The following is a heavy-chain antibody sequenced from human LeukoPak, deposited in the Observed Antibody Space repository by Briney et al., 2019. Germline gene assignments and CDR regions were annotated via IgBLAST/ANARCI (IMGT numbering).Heavy chain of an antibody. CDR1: GFTFSSYT. V-gene: IGHV3-48*01. CDR2: ISGSSSAI. J-gene: IGHJ6*03. CDR3: ARGRDSGYYYYMDV. D-gene: IGHD1-14*01. Sequence: GGSLRLSCAASGFTFSSYTMNWVRQAPGKGLEWVSYISGSSSAIYYADSVKGRFTISRDNAKNSLYLQMNSLRAEDTAVYYCARGRDSGYYYYMDVWGKGTTVTVSS.